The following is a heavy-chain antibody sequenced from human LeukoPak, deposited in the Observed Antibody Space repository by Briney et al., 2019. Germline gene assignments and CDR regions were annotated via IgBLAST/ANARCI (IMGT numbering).Heavy chain of an antibody. Sequence: SGGSLRLSCAASGFSFSSYVMTWVRQAPGKGLEWVSVIGGEGGGIQYADSVKGRFSISRDNSKNTLYLQMNSLRAEDTAVYYCAKYAPPTTVVTRFFDYWGQGTLVTVSS. CDR3: AKYAPPTTVVTRFFDY. J-gene: IGHJ4*02. CDR2: IGGEGGGI. D-gene: IGHD4-23*01. V-gene: IGHV3-23*01. CDR1: GFSFSSYV.